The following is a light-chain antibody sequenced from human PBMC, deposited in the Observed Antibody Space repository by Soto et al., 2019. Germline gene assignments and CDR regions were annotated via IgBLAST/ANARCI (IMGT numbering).Light chain of an antibody. CDR1: QSISSW. J-gene: IGKJ1*01. V-gene: IGKV1-5*03. CDR3: QQYNSYPWT. CDR2: KAS. Sequence: DIQVTQSPSTLSASVGDRVTITCRASQSISSWLAWYQQKPGEAPKLLIYKASTLEVGVPSRFSGSGSGTDFTLTINTLQPADFATYYCQQYNSYPWTFCQGTKVDI.